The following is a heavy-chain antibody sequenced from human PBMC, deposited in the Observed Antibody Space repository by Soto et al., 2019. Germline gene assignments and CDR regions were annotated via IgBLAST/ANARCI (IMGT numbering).Heavy chain of an antibody. Sequence: LSLTCTVSGGSISSFYWIWIRQPPGKGLEWIGYIYYTGSTNYNPSLKSRVTISVDTSMNQVSLNLTSVTAADTAVYYCARKRLAVTGPFDYWGQGTLVTVSS. D-gene: IGHD6-19*01. V-gene: IGHV4-59*01. CDR3: ARKRLAVTGPFDY. J-gene: IGHJ4*02. CDR1: GGSISSFY. CDR2: IYYTGST.